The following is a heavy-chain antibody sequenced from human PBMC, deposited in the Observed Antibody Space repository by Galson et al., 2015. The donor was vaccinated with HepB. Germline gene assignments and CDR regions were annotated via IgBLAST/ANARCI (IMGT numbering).Heavy chain of an antibody. D-gene: IGHD1/OR15-1a*01. V-gene: IGHV2-5*02. CDR2: IYWDDDK. Sequence: PALVKPTQTLTLTCTFSGFSLSTSGVGVGWVRQPPGKALEWLAVIYWDDDKRYNPSLKNRLTISKGTSNSHVVLTLTNVDPADTATYFCGTRRHDSSGNWDNGYFDLWGRGTLVTVSS. J-gene: IGHJ2*01. CDR3: GTRRHDSSGNWDNGYFDL. CDR1: GFSLSTSGVG.